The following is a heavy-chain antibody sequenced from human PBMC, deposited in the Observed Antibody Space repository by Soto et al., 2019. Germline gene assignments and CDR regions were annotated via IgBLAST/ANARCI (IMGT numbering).Heavy chain of an antibody. CDR3: AKAPRGGSGSYYHYYYGMDV. Sequence: GGSLRLSCAASGLTFSSYGMHWVRQAPGKGLEWVAVISYDGSNKYYADSVKGRFTISRDNSKNTLYLQMNSLRAEDTAVYYCAKAPRGGSGSYYHYYYGMDVWGQGTTVTVSS. J-gene: IGHJ6*02. D-gene: IGHD3-10*01. CDR1: GLTFSSYG. CDR2: ISYDGSNK. V-gene: IGHV3-30*18.